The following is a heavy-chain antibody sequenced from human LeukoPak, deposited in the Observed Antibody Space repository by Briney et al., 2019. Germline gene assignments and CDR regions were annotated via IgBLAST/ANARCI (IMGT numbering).Heavy chain of an antibody. CDR1: GYTVMDYY. CDR3: TWGGHDEGPNYFDY. Sequence: ASVKVSCKASGYTVMDYYMHWVRQAPGHGLEWMGWINLNGGGTHYVQEFQGRVTMTRDTSISTAYMELSGLRSDDTAIYYCTWGGHDEGPNYFDYWGPGTLVTVSS. CDR2: INLNGGGT. J-gene: IGHJ4*02. V-gene: IGHV1-2*02. D-gene: IGHD3-10*01.